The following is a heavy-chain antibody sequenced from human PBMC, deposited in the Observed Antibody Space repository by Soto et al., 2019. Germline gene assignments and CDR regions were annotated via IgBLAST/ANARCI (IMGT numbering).Heavy chain of an antibody. CDR2: TYPEDSQT. Sequence: EVQLVQSGAEVKKPGESLKISCKASGYSFTSYWIGWVRQISGKGLEWMGITYPEDSQTLYSPSFQGQVTISVDKSISTVYLKWISLKASHTATYSFERRRYFDILIDPWGKGTLVTVSS. D-gene: IGHD3-9*01. V-gene: IGHV5-51*03. J-gene: IGHJ5*02. CDR1: GYSFTSYW. CDR3: ERRRYFDILIDP.